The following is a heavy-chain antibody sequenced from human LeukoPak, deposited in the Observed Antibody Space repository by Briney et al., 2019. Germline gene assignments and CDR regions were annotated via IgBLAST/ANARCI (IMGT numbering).Heavy chain of an antibody. CDR1: GFTFSSYA. D-gene: IGHD1-26*01. J-gene: IGHJ4*02. V-gene: IGHV3-23*01. Sequence: TGGSLRLSCAASGFTFSSYAMSWVRQAPGMGLEWVSAISGSGGSTYYADSVKGRFTISRDNSKNTLYLQMNSLRAEDTAVYYCAKDGRKTRYYFDYWGQGTLVTVSS. CDR2: ISGSGGST. CDR3: AKDGRKTRYYFDY.